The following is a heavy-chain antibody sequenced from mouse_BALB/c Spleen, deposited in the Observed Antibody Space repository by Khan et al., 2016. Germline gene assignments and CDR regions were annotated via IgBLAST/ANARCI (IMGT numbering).Heavy chain of an antibody. D-gene: IGHD4-1*01. CDR1: GYTFTDYN. J-gene: IGHJ4*01. Sequence: VQLQQSGPELVKPGASVKISCKASGYTFTDYNMHWVKQSHGRSLEWIGYIFPYNGGTDSNQKFKSKATLTVDISSSTAYMELRSLTSEDSAVYYCTRGRNWAMDYWGQGTSVTVSS. CDR2: IFPYNGGT. V-gene: IGHV1S29*02. CDR3: TRGRNWAMDY.